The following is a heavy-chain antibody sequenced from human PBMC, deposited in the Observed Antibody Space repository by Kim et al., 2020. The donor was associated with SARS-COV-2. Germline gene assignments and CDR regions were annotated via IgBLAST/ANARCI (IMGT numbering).Heavy chain of an antibody. CDR3: ARGRGSSWYRRVWYFDL. CDR2: ISSSSSYI. CDR1: GFTFSSYS. V-gene: IGHV3-21*01. Sequence: GGSLRLSCAASGFTFSSYSMNWVRQAPGKGLEWVSSISSSSSYIYYADSVKGRFTISRDNAKNSLYLQMNSLRAEDTAVYYCARGRGSSWYRRVWYFDLWGRGTLVTVSS. D-gene: IGHD6-13*01. J-gene: IGHJ2*01.